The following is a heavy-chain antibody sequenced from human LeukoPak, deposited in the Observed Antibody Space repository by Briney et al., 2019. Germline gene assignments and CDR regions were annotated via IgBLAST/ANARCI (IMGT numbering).Heavy chain of an antibody. CDR1: GFTFSSSA. CDR3: ARDGGLWVSAHWGDS. J-gene: IGHJ4*02. Sequence: GGSLRLSCAASGFTFSSSAMSWVRQAPGKGLEWVSAISNNGGYTYYADSVQGRFTISRDNSKNTLFLQMNSLRAEDTAVYYCARDGGLWVSAHWGDSWGRGTLVTVSS. D-gene: IGHD7-27*01. CDR2: ISNNGGYT. V-gene: IGHV3-23*01.